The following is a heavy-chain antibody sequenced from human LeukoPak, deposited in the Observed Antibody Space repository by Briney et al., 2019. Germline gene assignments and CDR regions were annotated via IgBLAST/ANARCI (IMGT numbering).Heavy chain of an antibody. Sequence: SETLSLTCTVSGGSIISYYWSWIRQPPGKGLEWIGYIYYSGSTNYNPSLKSRVTISVDTSKNQFSLKLSSVTAADTAVYYCARLPAMVRGVTVYYYYYMDVWGKGTTVTVSS. D-gene: IGHD3-10*01. CDR1: GGSIISYY. J-gene: IGHJ6*03. CDR3: ARLPAMVRGVTVYYYYYMDV. V-gene: IGHV4-59*08. CDR2: IYYSGST.